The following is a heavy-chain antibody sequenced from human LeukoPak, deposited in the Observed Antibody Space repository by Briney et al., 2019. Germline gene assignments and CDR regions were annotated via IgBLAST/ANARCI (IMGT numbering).Heavy chain of an antibody. V-gene: IGHV4-39*07. J-gene: IGHJ4*02. D-gene: IGHD1-1*01. CDR1: GVSISSCCLY. CDR3: AGGAYTGTTVLFDY. Sequence: SETLSLTCTVSGVSISSCCLYWGWLRHPQGKGLEWIGSISYSRSSYYNPSLKSRVTISVDTSKNQFSLKLSSKTAADTAVYDCAGGAYTGTTVLFDYWGQGTLVNVSS. CDR2: ISYSRSS.